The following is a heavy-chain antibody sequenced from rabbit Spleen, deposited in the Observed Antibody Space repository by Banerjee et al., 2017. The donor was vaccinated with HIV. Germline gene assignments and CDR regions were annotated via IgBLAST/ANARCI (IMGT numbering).Heavy chain of an antibody. J-gene: IGHJ4*01. CDR3: ARDLASVVGWNFAL. D-gene: IGHD3-1*01. CDR2: VDSNSGGDA. CDR1: GFSFSRSYY. V-gene: IGHV1S45*01. Sequence: QEQLEESGGGLVQPEGSLTLTCTASGFSFSRSYYMCWVRQAPGMGLEWIACVDSNSGGDARYATWAKGRFTISKTSSTTVTLQMTSLTAADTATYFCARDLASVVGWNFALWGPGTLVTVS.